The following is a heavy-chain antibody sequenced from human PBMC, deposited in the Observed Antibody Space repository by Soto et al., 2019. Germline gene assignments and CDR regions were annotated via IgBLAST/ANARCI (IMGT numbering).Heavy chain of an antibody. CDR1: GYTFASYA. CDR2: ISAYNGNT. Sequence: QVQLVQSGAEVKKPGASVKVSCKASGYTFASYAISWMRQAPGQGLEWMGWISAYNGNTNYAQKLQGRVTMTTDTSTGTAYLERRSLRSDDTAVYYCARDPPPPDYWGQGTLVTVSS. J-gene: IGHJ4*02. V-gene: IGHV1-18*01. CDR3: ARDPPPPDY.